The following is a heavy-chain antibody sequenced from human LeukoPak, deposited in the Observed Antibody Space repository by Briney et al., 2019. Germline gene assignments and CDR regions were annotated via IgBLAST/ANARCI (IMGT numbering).Heavy chain of an antibody. CDR1: GYTFTGYY. Sequence: ASVKVSCKDSGYTFTGYYMHWVRQAPGQGLEWMGWINPNSGGTIYAQKFQGRVTMTRDTSISTAYMELSRLRSDDTAVYFCARDKAGAGLNWLDHWGQGSLVTVSS. CDR2: INPNSGGT. J-gene: IGHJ5*02. V-gene: IGHV1-2*02. CDR3: ARDKAGAGLNWLDH. D-gene: IGHD6-19*01.